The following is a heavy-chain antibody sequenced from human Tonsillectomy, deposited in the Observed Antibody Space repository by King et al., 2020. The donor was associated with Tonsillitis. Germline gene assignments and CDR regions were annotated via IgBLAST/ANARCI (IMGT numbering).Heavy chain of an antibody. Sequence: VQLVESGGGLVQPGGSLRLSCAASGFTFSSYSMNWVRQAPGKGLEWVSYISSSSSTIYYADSVKGRFTIYRDNAKNSLYLQMKSLRAEDTAVYYCARDWGYCSGGSCYFDYWGQGTLVTVSS. D-gene: IGHD2-15*01. CDR1: GFTFSSYS. CDR3: ARDWGYCSGGSCYFDY. CDR2: ISSSSSTI. V-gene: IGHV3-48*01. J-gene: IGHJ4*02.